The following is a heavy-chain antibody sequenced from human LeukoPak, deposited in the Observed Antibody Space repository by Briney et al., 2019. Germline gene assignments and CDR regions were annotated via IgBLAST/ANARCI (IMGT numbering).Heavy chain of an antibody. J-gene: IGHJ3*02. CDR2: ISYDGSTK. CDR3: ARARGTTGTTRIAFDI. V-gene: IGHV3-30-3*01. Sequence: GGSLRLSCAASGFTFSSYAMTWVRQAPGKGLEWMAVISYDGSTKYYADSVKGRFTISRDNSKNTVYLQMDSLRPEDTAVCYCARARGTTGTTRIAFDIWGKGTMVTVSS. D-gene: IGHD1-1*01. CDR1: GFTFSSYA.